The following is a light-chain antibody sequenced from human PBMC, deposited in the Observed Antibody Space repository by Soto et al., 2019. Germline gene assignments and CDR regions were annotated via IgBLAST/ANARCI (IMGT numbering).Light chain of an antibody. CDR3: QSYDSGLRVSV. J-gene: IGLJ3*02. V-gene: IGLV1-40*01. CDR1: SSNIGAGYD. Sequence: QSVLTQPPSVSGAPWQRVTISCTGSSSNIGAGYDVHWYQQLPGTAPKLLIYGNSNRPSGVPDRFSGSKSGTSASLAITGLQAEDEADYSCQSYDSGLRVSVFGGGTKLTVL. CDR2: GNS.